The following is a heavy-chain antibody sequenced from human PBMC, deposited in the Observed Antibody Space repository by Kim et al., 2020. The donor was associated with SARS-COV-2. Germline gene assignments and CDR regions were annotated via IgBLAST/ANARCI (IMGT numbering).Heavy chain of an antibody. J-gene: IGHJ4*02. V-gene: IGHV3-23*01. CDR1: GFTFSSYA. CDR3: AKMNRRGYDILTGYTLVVDY. Sequence: GGSLRLSCAASGFTFSSYAMNWVRQAPGKGLEWVSAISGSGGSTYYADSVKGRFTISRDNSKNTLYLQMNSLRAEDTAVYYCAKMNRRGYDILTGYTLVVDYWGQGTLVTVSS. CDR2: ISGSGGST. D-gene: IGHD3-9*01.